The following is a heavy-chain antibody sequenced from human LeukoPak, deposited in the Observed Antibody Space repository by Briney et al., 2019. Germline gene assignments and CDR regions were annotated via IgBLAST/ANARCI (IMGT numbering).Heavy chain of an antibody. Sequence: GGSLRLSCAASGFTFSDYYMTWIRQAPGKGLEWVSYISSSGSTIYYADSVKGRFTISRDNSKNTLYLQMNSLRAEDTAVYYCAKGRYEWELLQHGDYWGQGTLVTVSS. CDR3: AKGRYEWELLQHGDY. CDR2: ISSSGSTI. J-gene: IGHJ4*02. CDR1: GFTFSDYY. D-gene: IGHD1-26*01. V-gene: IGHV3-11*04.